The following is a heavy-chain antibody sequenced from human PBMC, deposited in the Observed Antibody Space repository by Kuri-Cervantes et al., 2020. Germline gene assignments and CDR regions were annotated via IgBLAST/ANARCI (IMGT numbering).Heavy chain of an antibody. CDR3: ARGYSYGSTS. CDR1: GFTFSSYG. CDR2: IRYDGSNK. D-gene: IGHD5-18*01. Sequence: GGSLRLSCAASGFTFSSYGMHWVRQAPGKGLEWVAFIRYDGSNKYYVDSVKGRFTISRDNSKNTLYLQMNSLRAEDTAVYYCARGYSYGSTSWGQGTLVTVSS. V-gene: IGHV3-30*02. J-gene: IGHJ5*02.